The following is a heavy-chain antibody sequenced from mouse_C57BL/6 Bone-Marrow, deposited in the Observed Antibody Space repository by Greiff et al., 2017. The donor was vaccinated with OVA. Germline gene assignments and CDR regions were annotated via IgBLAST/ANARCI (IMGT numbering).Heavy chain of an antibody. CDR3: ARRGAWFAY. CDR2: ISDGGSYT. J-gene: IGHJ3*01. Sequence: EVKVVESGGGLVKPGGSLKLSCAASGFTFSSYAMSWVRQTPEKRLEWVATISDGGSYTYYPDNVKGRFTISRDNAKNNLYLQMSHLKSEDTAMYYCARRGAWFAYWGQGTLVTVSA. CDR1: GFTFSSYA. V-gene: IGHV5-4*03.